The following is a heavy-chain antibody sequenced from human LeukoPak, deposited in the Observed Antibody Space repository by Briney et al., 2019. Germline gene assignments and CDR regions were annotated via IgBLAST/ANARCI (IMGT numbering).Heavy chain of an antibody. D-gene: IGHD1-7*01. V-gene: IGHV3-23*01. CDR2: ISGSGGST. Sequence: GGSLRLSCAASGFTFSDYYMSWIRQAPGKGLEWVSTISGSGGSTYYADSVKGRFTISRDNSKNTLYLQMNSLRAEDTAVYYCAKEDSNYVWAFDIWGQGTMVTVSS. CDR1: GFTFSDYY. CDR3: AKEDSNYVWAFDI. J-gene: IGHJ3*02.